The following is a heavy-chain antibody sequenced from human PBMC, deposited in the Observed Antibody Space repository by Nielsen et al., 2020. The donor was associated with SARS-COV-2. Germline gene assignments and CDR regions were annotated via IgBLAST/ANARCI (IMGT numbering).Heavy chain of an antibody. CDR1: GGSISSYY. Sequence: SETLSLTCTVSGGSISSYYWSWIRQPPGKGLEWIGYIYYSGNTNYNPSLKSRVTISVDTSKNQFSLKLSSVTAADTAVYYCARGHPTVTTPLFDYWGQGTLVTVSS. D-gene: IGHD4-17*01. CDR2: IYYSGNT. V-gene: IGHV4-59*01. J-gene: IGHJ4*02. CDR3: ARGHPTVTTPLFDY.